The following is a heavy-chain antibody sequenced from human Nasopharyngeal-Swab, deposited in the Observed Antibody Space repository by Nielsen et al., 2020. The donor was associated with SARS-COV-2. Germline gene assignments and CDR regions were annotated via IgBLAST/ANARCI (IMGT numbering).Heavy chain of an antibody. Sequence: WIRQPPGKGLEWIGYIYDSGSTYYNPSHKSRVTISADTSKNQFPLKLSSGTAADTAVYYCAGGGGWFWELLGDYYYYNMDVWGKGTTITVSS. CDR3: AGGGGWFWELLGDYYYYNMDV. J-gene: IGHJ6*03. D-gene: IGHD3-10*01. CDR2: IYDSGST. V-gene: IGHV4-31*02.